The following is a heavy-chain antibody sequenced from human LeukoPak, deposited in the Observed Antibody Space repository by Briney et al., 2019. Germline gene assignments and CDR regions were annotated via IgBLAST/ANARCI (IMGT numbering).Heavy chain of an antibody. Sequence: SETLSLTCTVSGGSISSSSYYWGWIRQPPGKGLEWIGSIYYSGSTYYNPSLKSRVTISVDTSKNQFSLKLSSVTAADTAVYYCARHEASSYYYMDVWGKGTTVTVSS. CDR3: ARHEASSYYYMDV. CDR2: IYYSGST. J-gene: IGHJ6*03. CDR1: GGSISSSSYY. V-gene: IGHV4-39*01.